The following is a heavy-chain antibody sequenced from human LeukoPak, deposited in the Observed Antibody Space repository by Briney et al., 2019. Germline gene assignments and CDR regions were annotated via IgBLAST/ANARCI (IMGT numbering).Heavy chain of an antibody. J-gene: IGHJ4*02. D-gene: IGHD5-18*01. V-gene: IGHV3-30-3*01. CDR3: ARDRGRGYSLNSDY. Sequence: GGSLRLSCATSGFTFSTYSMHWVRQAPGKGLEWVTVISYDGSNKYYADSVKGRFTISRDNSKNTLYLQMNSLRAEDTAVYYCARDRGRGYSLNSDYWGQGTLVTVSS. CDR2: ISYDGSNK. CDR1: GFTFSTYS.